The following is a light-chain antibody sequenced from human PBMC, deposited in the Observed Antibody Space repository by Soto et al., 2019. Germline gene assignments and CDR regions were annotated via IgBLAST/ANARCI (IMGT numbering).Light chain of an antibody. V-gene: IGKV3-15*01. CDR2: GAP. CDR1: QSVSTN. J-gene: IGKJ1*01. Sequence: EIAMTQSPATLSVSPGERATLSCRAGQSVSTNLACYQPRPGQGPRLLIYGAPTRPTGIPARFSGSGSLTECTLTINSLQSKDLAVYYCHHHNNWPRAFEQGTKVEIQ. CDR3: HHHNNWPRA.